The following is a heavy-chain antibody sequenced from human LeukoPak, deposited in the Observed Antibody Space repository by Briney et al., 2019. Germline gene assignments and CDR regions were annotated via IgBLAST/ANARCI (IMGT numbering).Heavy chain of an antibody. CDR3: ARGYCSSTSCPPDY. CDR1: GFTFSTYS. CDR2: ISSGTSYI. D-gene: IGHD2-2*01. J-gene: IGHJ4*02. V-gene: IGHV3-21*01. Sequence: GGSLRLSCAASGFTFSTYSMNWVRQAPGKGLEWVSSISSGTSYIYYADSVKGRFTISRDNADNSMYLQMNSLRAEDTAVYYCARGYCSSTSCPPDYWGQGTLVTVSS.